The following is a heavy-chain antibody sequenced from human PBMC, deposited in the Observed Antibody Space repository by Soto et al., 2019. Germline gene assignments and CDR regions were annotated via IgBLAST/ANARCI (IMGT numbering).Heavy chain of an antibody. CDR2: ISTSSSNI. J-gene: IGHJ4*02. V-gene: IGHV3-21*01. Sequence: PGGSLRLSCVASGFSFSEYTLSWVRQAPGKGLDWVSTISTSSSNIFYAASVKGRFTVSRDNAKNTLYLQMDNLRADDTAVYYCARGGGYDSFDFWGQGIQVTVSS. CDR1: GFSFSEYT. CDR3: ARGGGYDSFDF. D-gene: IGHD2-15*01.